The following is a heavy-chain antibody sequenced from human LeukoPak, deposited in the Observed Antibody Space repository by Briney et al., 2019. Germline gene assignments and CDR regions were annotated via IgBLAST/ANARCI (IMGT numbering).Heavy chain of an antibody. CDR1: GGSISSYY. V-gene: IGHV4-59*01. D-gene: IGHD3-10*01. CDR3: ASHYGSGTFYSPFDY. J-gene: IGHJ4*02. CDR2: IYYSGST. Sequence: SETLSLTCTVSGGSISSYYWSWIQQPPGKGLEWIGYIYYSGSTNYNPSLKSRVAISLDTSKNQFSLKLNSVTAADTAVYYCASHYGSGTFYSPFDYWGQGTLVTVSS.